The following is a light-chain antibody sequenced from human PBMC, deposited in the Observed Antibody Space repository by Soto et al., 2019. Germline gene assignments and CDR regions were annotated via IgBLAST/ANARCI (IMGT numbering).Light chain of an antibody. CDR1: QSISSW. CDR3: HQYNSYPYT. Sequence: DIQMTQSPSTLSASVGDRVTITCRASQSISSWLAWYQQKPGKAPKLMIYKASSLESGVPSRFSGSGSGTEVTLTISSLQPDDLANYYCHQYNSYPYTFGQGTKLEIK. V-gene: IGKV1-5*03. J-gene: IGKJ2*01. CDR2: KAS.